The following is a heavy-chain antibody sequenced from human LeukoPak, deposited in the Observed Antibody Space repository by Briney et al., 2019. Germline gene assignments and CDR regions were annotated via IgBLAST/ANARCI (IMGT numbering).Heavy chain of an antibody. CDR2: IIPILGIA. CDR1: GGTFSSYT. V-gene: IGHV1-69*02. CDR3: ARIDYGGNSGTAY. J-gene: IGHJ4*02. D-gene: IGHD4-23*01. Sequence: SVKVSCKASGGTFSSYTISWVRQAPGQGLEWMGRIIPILGIANYAQKFQGRVTITADKSTSTAYMELSSLRSEDTAMYYCARIDYGGNSGTAYWGQGTLVTVSS.